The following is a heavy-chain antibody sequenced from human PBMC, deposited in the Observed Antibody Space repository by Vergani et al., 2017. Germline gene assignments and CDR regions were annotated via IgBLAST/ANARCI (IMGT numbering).Heavy chain of an antibody. Sequence: QVQLVQSGAEVKKPRSSVKVSCKASGGTFSSYAISWVRQAPGQGLEWMGGIIPSFGTANYEQKFQGRVTITADESTSTAYMELSSLRSEDTAVYYCARESQNDIVATVANFDWGQGTMVTVSS. CDR1: GGTFSSYA. V-gene: IGHV1-69*12. J-gene: IGHJ4*02. CDR2: IIPSFGTA. CDR3: ARESQNDIVATVANFD. D-gene: IGHD5-12*01.